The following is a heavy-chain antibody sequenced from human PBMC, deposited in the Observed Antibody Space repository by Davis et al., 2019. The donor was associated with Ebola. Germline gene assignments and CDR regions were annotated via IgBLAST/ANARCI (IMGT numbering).Heavy chain of an antibody. CDR1: GYRFTSYY. V-gene: IGHV1-46*01. D-gene: IGHD3-22*01. CDR2: INPITGGT. CDR3: AREGGRYHDSSGYVFDI. Sequence: ASVTVSCKASGYRFTSYYMHWVRQAPGQGLEWMGIINPITGGTSYAQNFQVRVNMTRDTSTSTVYMELSSLRSEDTAVYYCAREGGRYHDSSGYVFDIWGQGTMVKVSS. J-gene: IGHJ3*02.